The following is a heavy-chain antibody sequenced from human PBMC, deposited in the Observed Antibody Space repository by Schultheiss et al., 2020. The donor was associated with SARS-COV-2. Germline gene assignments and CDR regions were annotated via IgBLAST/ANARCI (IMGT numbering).Heavy chain of an antibody. Sequence: GGSLRLSCAASGFTFSSYWMHWVRQAPGKGLVWVSAISGSGGSTYYADSVKGRFTISRDNSKNTLYLQMNSLRAEDTAVYYCARDVQQLSNWFDPWGQGTLVTVSS. CDR1: GFTFSSYW. CDR2: ISGSGGST. V-gene: IGHV3-23*01. J-gene: IGHJ5*02. D-gene: IGHD6-13*01. CDR3: ARDVQQLSNWFDP.